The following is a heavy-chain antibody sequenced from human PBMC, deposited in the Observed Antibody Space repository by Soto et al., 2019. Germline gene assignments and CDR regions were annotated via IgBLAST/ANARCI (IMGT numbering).Heavy chain of an antibody. V-gene: IGHV3-30*18. J-gene: IGHJ4*01. CDR2: ISNDGNNK. CDR1: VLPFSRNG. Sequence: LGVRWTACVLPFSRNGHPWAGTARGKGLEWVAVISNDGNNKYHADSVKGRFTISRDNSRNTLYLQMNSLRAEDTAVYDVAKDSGRGSADYYFDYRGQGTRVNVSA. D-gene: IGHD3-10*01. CDR3: AKDSGRGSADYYFDY.